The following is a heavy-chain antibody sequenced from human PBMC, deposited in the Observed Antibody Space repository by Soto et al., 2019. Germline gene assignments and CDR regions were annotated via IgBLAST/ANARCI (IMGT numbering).Heavy chain of an antibody. V-gene: IGHV3-21*01. CDR2: INGRSNYV. J-gene: IGHJ4*02. CDR1: GFTFSTYT. CDR3: AREDGVVGSSSAFDH. D-gene: IGHD1-26*01. Sequence: VGSLRLSCVFSGFTFSTYTMNWVRQAPGKGLEWVSPINGRSNYVYYADSVKGRFTISRDNAKNSLYLQMNRLRAEDTAIYYCAREDGVVGSSSAFDHWGLGTLVTVSS.